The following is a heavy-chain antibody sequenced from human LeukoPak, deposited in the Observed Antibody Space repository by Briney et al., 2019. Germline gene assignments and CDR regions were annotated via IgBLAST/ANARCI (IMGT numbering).Heavy chain of an antibody. CDR1: GYSLTELA. V-gene: IGHV1-24*01. CDR3: ATFQAYANSGHLRPYFDY. CDR2: SEPEDVKT. D-gene: IGHD3-22*01. J-gene: IGHJ4*02. Sequence: ASVKVSCKIYGYSLTELAIHWVRQAPGKGLEWMGGSEPEDVKTSFAERFQGRVTFTEDTSTDTAFMELSRLRSDDTSVYYCATFQAYANSGHLRPYFDYWGQGTLVTVSS.